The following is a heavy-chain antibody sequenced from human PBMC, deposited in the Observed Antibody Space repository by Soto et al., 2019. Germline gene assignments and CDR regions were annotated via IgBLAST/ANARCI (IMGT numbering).Heavy chain of an antibody. CDR2: IYYSGST. Sequence: PSETLSLTCTVSGGSISSYYWSWIRQPPGKGLEWIGYIYYSGSTNYNPSLKSRVTISVDTSKNQFSLKLSSVTAADTAVYYCARAGGYDLLIYMDVWGKGTTVTVSS. J-gene: IGHJ6*03. CDR3: ARAGGYDLLIYMDV. D-gene: IGHD3-9*01. V-gene: IGHV4-59*01. CDR1: GGSISSYY.